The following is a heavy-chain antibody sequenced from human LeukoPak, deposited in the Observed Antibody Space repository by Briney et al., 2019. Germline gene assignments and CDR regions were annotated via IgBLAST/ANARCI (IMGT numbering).Heavy chain of an antibody. V-gene: IGHV4-38-2*01. CDR2: IYHSGST. J-gene: IGHJ2*01. D-gene: IGHD6-13*01. CDR1: GYSISSDYY. CDR3: ARHREIAAAGPRYWYFDL. Sequence: PAETLSLTCAVSGYSISSDYYWGWIQQPAQKELEWIGSIYHSGSTYYNPSIKSRVTISVDTSKNQFSLKLSSVTAADTAVYYCARHREIAAAGPRYWYFDLWGRGTLVTVSS.